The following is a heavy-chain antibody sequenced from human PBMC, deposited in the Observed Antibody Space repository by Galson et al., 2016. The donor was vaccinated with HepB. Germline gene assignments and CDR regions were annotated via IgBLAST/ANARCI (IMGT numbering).Heavy chain of an antibody. J-gene: IGHJ4*02. CDR2: ISYDASSK. D-gene: IGHD1-26*01. Sequence: SLRLSCAASGFTFYTYTMHWVRQAPGKGLEWVAVISYDASSKYYAESVKGRFTISRDNSQNTLYLQMNSLRVEDTAVYYCARVGAGTTPTWGQGNLVTVSS. CDR3: ARVGAGTTPT. V-gene: IGHV3-30*01. CDR1: GFTFYTYT.